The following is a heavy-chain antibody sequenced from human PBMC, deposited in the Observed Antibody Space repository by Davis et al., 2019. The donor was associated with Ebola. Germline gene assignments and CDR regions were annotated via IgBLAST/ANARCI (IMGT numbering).Heavy chain of an antibody. CDR1: GGSLSDYY. CDR3: ASPHQIRGKDFFDS. D-gene: IGHD2-2*01. J-gene: IGHJ4*02. CDR2: IDYRGKT. Sequence: PSETLSLTCGVYGGSLSDYYWSWIRQPPGGGLEWIGEIDYRGKTKYNPSLKSRAILSMDTSRKEFSLKQTSVTAADAAVYFCASPHQIRGKDFFDSWGPGTLVTVSS. V-gene: IGHV4-34*01.